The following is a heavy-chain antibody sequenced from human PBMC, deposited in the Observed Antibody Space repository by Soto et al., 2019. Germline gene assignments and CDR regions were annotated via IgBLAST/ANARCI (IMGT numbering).Heavy chain of an antibody. J-gene: IGHJ6*02. CDR2: TYYRSKWYN. Sequence: PSQTLSLTCAISGDSVSSNSAAWNWIRQSPSRGLEWLGRTYYRSKWYNDYAVSVKSRITTNPDTSKNQFSLQLNSVTPEDTAVYYCARYTMVRGVAYYYYGMDVWGQGTTVTVSS. V-gene: IGHV6-1*01. CDR3: ARYTMVRGVAYYYYGMDV. D-gene: IGHD3-10*01. CDR1: GDSVSSNSAA.